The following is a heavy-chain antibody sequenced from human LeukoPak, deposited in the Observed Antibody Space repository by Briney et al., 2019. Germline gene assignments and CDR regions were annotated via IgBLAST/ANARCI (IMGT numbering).Heavy chain of an antibody. CDR3: ARSGPTTIFGKGGENNWFDP. D-gene: IGHD3-3*01. Sequence: PSQTLSLTCTVSGGSISSGSYYWSWIRQPAGKGLEWIGRIYTSGSTNYNPSLKSRVTISVDTSKNQFSLKLSSVTAADTAVYYCARSGPTTIFGKGGENNWFDPWGQGTLVTVSS. J-gene: IGHJ5*02. V-gene: IGHV4-61*02. CDR2: IYTSGST. CDR1: GGSISSGSYY.